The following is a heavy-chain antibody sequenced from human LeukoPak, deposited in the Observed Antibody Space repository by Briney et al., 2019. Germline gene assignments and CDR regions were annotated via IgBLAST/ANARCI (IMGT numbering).Heavy chain of an antibody. CDR2: ISGYNGNT. CDR3: ARVLVGYCTNGVCYSPRYYMDV. Sequence: GASVKVSCKTSGYTFTSYGISWVRQAPGQGLEWMGWISGYNGNTNYAQKLQGRVTMTTDTSTSTAYMELRSLRSDDTAVYYCARVLVGYCTNGVCYSPRYYMDVWGKGTTVTVSS. V-gene: IGHV1-18*01. CDR1: GYTFTSYG. D-gene: IGHD2-8*01. J-gene: IGHJ6*03.